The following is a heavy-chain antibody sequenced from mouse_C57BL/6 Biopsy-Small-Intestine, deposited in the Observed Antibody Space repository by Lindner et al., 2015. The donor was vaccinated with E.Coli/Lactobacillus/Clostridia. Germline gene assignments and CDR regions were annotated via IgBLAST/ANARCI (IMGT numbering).Heavy chain of an antibody. V-gene: IGHV1-84*01. CDR3: ARGGTRPSLGLDY. CDR2: IYPGSGNT. J-gene: IGHJ2*01. D-gene: IGHD4-1*01. CDR1: GYTFTDYT. Sequence: VQLQESGPELVKPGASVKISCKASGYTFTDYTIQWVKQSPGQGLEWIGWIYPGSGNTKYNDKFKGKATMTADKSSSTAYMQLSSLTSEDSAVYFCARGGTRPSLGLDYWGQGTTLTVSS.